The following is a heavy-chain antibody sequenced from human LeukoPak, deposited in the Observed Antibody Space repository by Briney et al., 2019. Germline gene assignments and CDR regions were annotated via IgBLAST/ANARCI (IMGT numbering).Heavy chain of an antibody. CDR3: ARGVGVLWFGEEGTYFDY. V-gene: IGHV4-38-2*02. CDR1: GYSISSGYY. D-gene: IGHD3-10*01. Sequence: KPSETLSLTCTVSGYSISSGYYWGWIRQPPGKGLEWIGSIYHSGSTYYNPSLKSRVTISVDTSKNQFSLKLSSVTAADTAVYYCARGVGVLWFGEEGTYFDYWGQGTLVTVSS. CDR2: IYHSGST. J-gene: IGHJ4*02.